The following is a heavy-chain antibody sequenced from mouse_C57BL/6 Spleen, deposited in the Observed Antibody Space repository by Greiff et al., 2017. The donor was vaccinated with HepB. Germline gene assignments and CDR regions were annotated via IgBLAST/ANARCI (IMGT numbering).Heavy chain of an antibody. D-gene: IGHD1-1*02. CDR1: GYTFTSYW. CDR3: ARYYGLRGYFDV. V-gene: IGHV1-52*01. Sequence: QVQLQQPGAELVRPGSSVKLSCKASGYTFTSYWMHWVKQRPIQGLEWIGNIDPSDSETHYNQKFKDKATLTVDKSSSTANMQLSSLTSEDSAVYYCARYYGLRGYFDVWGTGTTVTVSS. J-gene: IGHJ1*03. CDR2: IDPSDSET.